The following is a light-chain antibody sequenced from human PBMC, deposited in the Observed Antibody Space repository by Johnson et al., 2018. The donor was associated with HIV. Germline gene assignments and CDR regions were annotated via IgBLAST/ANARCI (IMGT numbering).Light chain of an antibody. Sequence: QSVLTQPPSVSAAPGQKVTISCSGSSSNIGSNFVSWYQQLPGTAPKVLIYENNKRPSGIPARFSGSKSGTSATLGITGLQTGDEADYYCGTWDSSLSAYVFVTGTKVTVL. CDR1: SSNIGSNF. CDR3: GTWDSSLSAYV. CDR2: ENN. J-gene: IGLJ1*01. V-gene: IGLV1-51*02.